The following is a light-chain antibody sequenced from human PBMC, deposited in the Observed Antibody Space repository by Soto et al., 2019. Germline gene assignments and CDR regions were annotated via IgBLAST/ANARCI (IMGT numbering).Light chain of an antibody. CDR3: CLYTSFFSF. CDR1: TSDFGTKKF. V-gene: IGLV2-23*01. Sequence: QSALTQPASVSGSPGQSITISCIETTSDFGTKKFFSWYQQQPGKAPKLIIYEGTKRPSGVSRRFSGSKSGNTASLTVSGLQSDDEADYFCCLYTSFFSFFGGGTKLTVL. J-gene: IGLJ2*01. CDR2: EGT.